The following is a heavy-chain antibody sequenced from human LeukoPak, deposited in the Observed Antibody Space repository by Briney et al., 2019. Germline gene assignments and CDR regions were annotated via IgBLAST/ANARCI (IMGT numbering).Heavy chain of an antibody. CDR3: ARSVTTYYYYGMDV. Sequence: QPGGSLRLSCAASGFTFSSYAMSWVRQAPGKGLEWVSILYSGGNTYYAASVRGRFTISRDNSKNTLYLQMNSLRAEDTAIYYCARSVTTYYYYGMDVWGQGTTVTVSS. CDR2: LYSGGNT. D-gene: IGHD3-3*01. V-gene: IGHV3-23*01. CDR1: GFTFSSYA. J-gene: IGHJ6*02.